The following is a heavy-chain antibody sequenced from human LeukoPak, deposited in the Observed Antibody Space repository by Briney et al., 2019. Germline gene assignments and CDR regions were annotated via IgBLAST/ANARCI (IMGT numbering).Heavy chain of an antibody. J-gene: IGHJ3*02. CDR2: IYYSGST. D-gene: IGHD3-9*01. CDR1: GGSISSHY. Sequence: SETLSLTCTVSGGSISSHYWSWIRQPPGKGLEWIGYIYYSGSTNYNPSLKSRVTISVDTSKNQFSLKLSSVTAADTAVYYCARARPGYDILTGYFRAFDIWGQGTMVTVSS. V-gene: IGHV4-59*11. CDR3: ARARPGYDILTGYFRAFDI.